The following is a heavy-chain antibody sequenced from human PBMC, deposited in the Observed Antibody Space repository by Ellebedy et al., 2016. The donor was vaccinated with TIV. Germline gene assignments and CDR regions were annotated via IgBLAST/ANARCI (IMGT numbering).Heavy chain of an antibody. CDR1: GYIFTNYW. CDR2: IYPGDSDT. D-gene: IGHD3-22*01. Sequence: GESLKISCKASGYIFTNYWIGWVRQMPGKGLEWMGIIYPGDSDTRYNPSFQGQVTISVDKSIRTAYLQWSSLKASDTAMYYCARGVDDSSGYYPYYYGMDVWGQGTTVTVSS. V-gene: IGHV5-51*01. J-gene: IGHJ6*02. CDR3: ARGVDDSSGYYPYYYGMDV.